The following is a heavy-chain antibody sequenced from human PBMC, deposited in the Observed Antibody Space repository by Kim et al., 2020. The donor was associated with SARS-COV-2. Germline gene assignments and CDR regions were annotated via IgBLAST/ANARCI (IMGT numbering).Heavy chain of an antibody. CDR1: GGSFSGYY. V-gene: IGHV4-34*01. J-gene: IGHJ5*02. D-gene: IGHD6-19*01. Sequence: SQTLSLTCAVYGGSFSGYYWSWIRQPPGKGLEWIGEINHSGSTNYNPSLKSRVTISVDTSKNQFSLKLSSVTAADTAVYYCARARKGGWYQSASNWFDPWGQGTLVTVSS. CDR3: ARARKGGWYQSASNWFDP. CDR2: INHSGST.